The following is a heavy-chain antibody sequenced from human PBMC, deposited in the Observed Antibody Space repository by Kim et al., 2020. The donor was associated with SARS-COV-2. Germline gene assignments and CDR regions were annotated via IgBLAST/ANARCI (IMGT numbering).Heavy chain of an antibody. D-gene: IGHD3-3*01. V-gene: IGHV4-39*01. CDR1: GGSISSSSYY. CDR3: ARRLGDYDFWSGYWDYYYYGMDV. J-gene: IGHJ6*02. CDR2: IYYSGST. Sequence: SETLSLTCTVSGGSISSSSYYWGWIRQPPGKGLEWIGSIYYSGSTYYNPSLKSRVTISVDTSKNQFSLKLSSVTAADTAVYYCARRLGDYDFWSGYWDYYYYGMDVWGQGTTVTVSS.